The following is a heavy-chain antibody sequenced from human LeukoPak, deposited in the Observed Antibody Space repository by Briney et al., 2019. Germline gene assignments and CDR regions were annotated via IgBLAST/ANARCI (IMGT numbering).Heavy chain of an antibody. V-gene: IGHV3-23*01. Sequence: QPGGSLRLSCAASGFTFSSYAMSWVRQAPGKGLEWVSAISGSGGSTYYADSVKGRFTISRDNSKNMLYLQMNSLGTEDTAVYYCAKDRWGAVASFDYWGQGTLVTVSS. D-gene: IGHD6-19*01. CDR2: ISGSGGST. CDR1: GFTFSSYA. J-gene: IGHJ4*02. CDR3: AKDRWGAVASFDY.